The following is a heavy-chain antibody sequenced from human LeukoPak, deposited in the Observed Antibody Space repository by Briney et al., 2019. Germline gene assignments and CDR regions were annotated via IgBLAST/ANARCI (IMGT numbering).Heavy chain of an antibody. CDR1: GYNFTNFW. CDR3: ARSSVEIAAQIDY. J-gene: IGHJ4*02. Sequence: GESLKISCKGSGYNFTNFWIGWVRQMPGEGLEWMGIIYPGDSDTRYSPSFQGQVTISADKSISTAYLQWSSLKASDTAMYYCARSSVEIAAQIDYWGQGTLVTVSS. V-gene: IGHV5-51*01. CDR2: IYPGDSDT. D-gene: IGHD2-15*01.